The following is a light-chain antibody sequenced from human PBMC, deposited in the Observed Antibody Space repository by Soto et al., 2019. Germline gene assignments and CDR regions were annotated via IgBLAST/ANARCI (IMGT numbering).Light chain of an antibody. V-gene: IGKV3-20*01. CDR3: QQYGSSPTWT. J-gene: IGKJ1*01. CDR2: DAS. CDR1: QTVRNNY. Sequence: EFVLTQSPGTLSLSPGERATLSCRASQTVRNNYLAWYQQKPGQAXXLLIYDASTRATGIPDRFSGSGSGTDFTLPISRLEPEDSAAYYCQQYGSSPTWTFGQGTKVDIK.